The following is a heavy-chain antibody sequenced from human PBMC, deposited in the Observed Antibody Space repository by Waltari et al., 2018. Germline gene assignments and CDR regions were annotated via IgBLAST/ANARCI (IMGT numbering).Heavy chain of an antibody. V-gene: IGHV4-4*02. CDR1: GASIRSSNW. J-gene: IGHJ2*01. D-gene: IGHD4-4*01. CDR3: ARVPPTVTTVYFDL. CDR2: VGGSSTVT. Sequence: QVQLQESGPGLVKPSETLSLTCAVSGASIRSSNWWSWIRQPPGKGLEWIGNVGGSSTVTYSNPSLKSRVTISKDTSKNQFSLNLGSVTAADTAVYYCARVPPTVTTVYFDLWGPGTPITISS.